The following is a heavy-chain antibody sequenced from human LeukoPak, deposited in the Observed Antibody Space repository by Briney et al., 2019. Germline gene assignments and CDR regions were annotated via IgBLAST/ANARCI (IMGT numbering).Heavy chain of an antibody. CDR3: ARDRNGGRIAAGLRSVRSNWFDP. V-gene: IGHV4-34*12. CDR1: GGSFSNYI. J-gene: IGHJ5*02. Sequence: SETLSLTCGVSGGSFSNYIWSWVRQPPGKGLEWIGEILQGGVTNYNPSLKSRVTISVDTSKNQFSLKLSSVTAADTAVYYCARDRNGGRIAAGLRSVRSNWFDPWGQGTLVTVSS. D-gene: IGHD6-13*01. CDR2: ILQGGVT.